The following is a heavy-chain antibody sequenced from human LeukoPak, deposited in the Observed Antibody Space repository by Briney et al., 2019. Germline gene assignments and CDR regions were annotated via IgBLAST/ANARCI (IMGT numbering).Heavy chain of an antibody. D-gene: IGHD6-13*01. Sequence: ASVKVSCKASGYTFTSYGISWVRQAPGQGLELMGWISAYNGNTNYAQKLQGRVTMTTDTSTSTAYMELRSLRSDDTAVYYCARVHSSWYLFDYWGQGTLVTVSS. CDR2: ISAYNGNT. CDR1: GYTFTSYG. CDR3: ARVHSSWYLFDY. V-gene: IGHV1-18*01. J-gene: IGHJ4*02.